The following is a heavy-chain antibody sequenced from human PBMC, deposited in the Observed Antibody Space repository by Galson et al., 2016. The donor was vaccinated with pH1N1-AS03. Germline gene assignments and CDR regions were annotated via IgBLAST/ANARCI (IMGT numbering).Heavy chain of an antibody. CDR1: GASVNTKNYY. J-gene: IGHJ3*01. V-gene: IGHV4-61*01. Sequence: SETLSLTCTVSGASVNTKNYYWTWIRQSPEKGLEWIGYVFYTGATNYNPSLQSRLTVSIDKSKNQFSLKLSSVTAADSAVYYCARDKGFTYGTGLGALDLWGHGTVVTVSS. CDR3: ARDKGFTYGTGLGALDL. CDR2: VFYTGAT. D-gene: IGHD1-1*01.